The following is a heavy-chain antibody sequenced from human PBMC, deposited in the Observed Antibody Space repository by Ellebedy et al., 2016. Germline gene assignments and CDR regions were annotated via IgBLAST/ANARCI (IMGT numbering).Heavy chain of an antibody. CDR3: ARAVHCSAFSCPWDGMDV. J-gene: IGHJ6*02. CDR1: GFTFSSFW. Sequence: GGSLRLSCAASGFTFSSFWMHWVRQAPGKGLVWVSRINIDGSRINYADSVKGRCTISRDNAKNTVYLQMNSLRAEDTAVYYCARAVHCSAFSCPWDGMDVWGQGTTVTVSS. CDR2: INIDGSRI. D-gene: IGHD2-15*01. V-gene: IGHV3-74*01.